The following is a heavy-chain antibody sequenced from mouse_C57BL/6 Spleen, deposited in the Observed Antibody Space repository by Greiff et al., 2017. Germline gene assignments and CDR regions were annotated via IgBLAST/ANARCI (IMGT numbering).Heavy chain of an antibody. Sequence: QVQLQQSGAELVRPGASVQISCKASGYTFTSYCMQWVKQRPGHVLEWIGDIAPSDSYSSYNQKFKGKATLTVDTSSSTAYMQLSSLTSEDSAVYYCARGSSGYVLYDMDYWGQGTSVTVSS. V-gene: IGHV1-50*01. D-gene: IGHD3-2*02. CDR1: GYTFTSYC. CDR2: IAPSDSYS. J-gene: IGHJ4*01. CDR3: ARGSSGYVLYDMDY.